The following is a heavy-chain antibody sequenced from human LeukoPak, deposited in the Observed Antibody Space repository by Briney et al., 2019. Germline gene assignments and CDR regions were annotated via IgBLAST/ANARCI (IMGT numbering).Heavy chain of an antibody. V-gene: IGHV3-30*18. J-gene: IGHJ4*02. CDR3: AKVRIAVAGSGIDY. D-gene: IGHD6-19*01. Sequence: PGGSLRLSCAASGFTFSSYGMHWVRQAPGKGLEWVAVISYDGSNKYYADSVKGRFTISRDNSKNTLYLQMNSLRAEDTAVYYCAKVRIAVAGSGIDYWGQGTLVTVSS. CDR2: ISYDGSNK. CDR1: GFTFSSYG.